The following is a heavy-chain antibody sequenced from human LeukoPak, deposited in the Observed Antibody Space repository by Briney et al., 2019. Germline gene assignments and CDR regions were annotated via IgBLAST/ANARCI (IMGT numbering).Heavy chain of an antibody. CDR1: GFTFSNFP. CDR3: AREKTVSGARFDY. V-gene: IGHV3-30-3*01. J-gene: IGHJ4*02. CDR2: ISHDGINK. D-gene: IGHD6-19*01. Sequence: GGSLRLSCAASGFTFSNFPMHWVRRAPGKGLEWVAVISHDGINKYNADSEKGRFTISRDNSKTTLYLQMNSLRAEDTAVYYCAREKTVSGARFDYWGQGTLVTVSS.